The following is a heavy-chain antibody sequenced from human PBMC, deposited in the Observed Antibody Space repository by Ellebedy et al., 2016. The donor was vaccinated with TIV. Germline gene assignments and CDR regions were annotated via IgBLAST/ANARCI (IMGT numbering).Heavy chain of an antibody. D-gene: IGHD2-2*01. Sequence: PGGSLRLSCAASGFTFSTSGLHWVRQAPGKGLEWVAVVWYDGGDKYYADSVKGRFTVSRDNSKNKLYLQMNSLRAEDTAVYYCARGPDCSRTSCRLYYFDSWGQGTLVTVSS. J-gene: IGHJ4*02. CDR2: VWYDGGDK. CDR1: GFTFSTSG. CDR3: ARGPDCSRTSCRLYYFDS. V-gene: IGHV3-33*01.